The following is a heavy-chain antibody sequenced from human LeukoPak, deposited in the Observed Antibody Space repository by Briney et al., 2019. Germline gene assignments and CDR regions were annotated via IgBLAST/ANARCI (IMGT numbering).Heavy chain of an antibody. V-gene: IGHV3-33*06. CDR3: TKRVVPAGSSGGDRYALDV. CDR1: GITFSNYG. CDR2: IWYDGSNK. D-gene: IGHD3-16*01. J-gene: IGHJ6*02. Sequence: GGSLRLSCVASGITFSNYGMHWVRQAPGKGLEWVAGIWYDGSNKNYVDSVKGRFTISRDNSKNTLFLDMNSLRVEDTGVYFCTKRVVPAGSSGGDRYALDVWGQGTTVTVSS.